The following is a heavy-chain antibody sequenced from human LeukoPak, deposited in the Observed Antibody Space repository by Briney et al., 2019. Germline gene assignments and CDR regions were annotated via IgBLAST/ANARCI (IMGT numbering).Heavy chain of an antibody. CDR1: GFALSSYT. V-gene: IGHV3-21*01. D-gene: IGHD3-22*01. J-gene: IGHJ1*01. CDR3: ARDFYDSSGYYYGNFQH. CDR2: ISSSSSYI. Sequence: GGSLRLSCAASGFALSSYTMSWVRQAPGKGLEWVSSISSSSSYIYYADSVKGRFTISRDNAKNSLYLQMNSLRAEDTAVYYCARDFYDSSGYYYGNFQHWGQGTLVTVSS.